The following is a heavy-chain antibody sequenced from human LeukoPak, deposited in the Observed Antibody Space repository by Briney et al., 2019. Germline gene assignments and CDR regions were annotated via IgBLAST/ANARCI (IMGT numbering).Heavy chain of an antibody. D-gene: IGHD2-21*02. CDR1: GYTFTSYG. CDR3: ATGNGGGDLRINWFDP. V-gene: IGHV1-18*01. Sequence: GASLKVSCKASGYTFTSYGISWVRQAPGQGLEWMGWISAYNGNTNYAQKLQGRVTMTTDTSTSTAYMELRSLRSEDTAVYYCATGNGGGDLRINWFDPWGQGTLVTVSS. CDR2: ISAYNGNT. J-gene: IGHJ5*02.